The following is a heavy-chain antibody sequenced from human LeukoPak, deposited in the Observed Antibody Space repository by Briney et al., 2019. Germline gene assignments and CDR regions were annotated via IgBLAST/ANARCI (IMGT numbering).Heavy chain of an antibody. CDR2: VNPNSGNT. CDR3: ATVLGGRQSGY. Sequence: ASVKVSCKTSGYTFTSYDINWVRQATGQGLEWMGWVNPNSGNTGYAQKFQGRVTMTSNTTISTAYMALSSLRSEDTAVYYCATVLGGRQSGYWGQGTLVTVSS. CDR1: GYTFTSYD. D-gene: IGHD1-26*01. V-gene: IGHV1-8*01. J-gene: IGHJ4*02.